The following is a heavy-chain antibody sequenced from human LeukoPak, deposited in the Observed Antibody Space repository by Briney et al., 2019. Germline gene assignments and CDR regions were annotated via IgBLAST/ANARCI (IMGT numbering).Heavy chain of an antibody. CDR1: GGSISSYY. CDR2: IYYSGST. D-gene: IGHD4-17*01. CDR3: ARDHTGNDAFDI. V-gene: IGHV4-59*01. J-gene: IGHJ3*02. Sequence: KPSETLSLTCTVSGGSISSYYWSWLRQPPGKGLEWIGYIYYSGSTNYNPSLKGRVTISVDTSKNQFSLKLSSVTAADTAVYYCARDHTGNDAFDIWGQGTMVTVSS.